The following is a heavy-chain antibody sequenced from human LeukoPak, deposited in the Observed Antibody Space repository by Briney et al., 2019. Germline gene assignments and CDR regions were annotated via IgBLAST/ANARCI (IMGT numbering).Heavy chain of an antibody. J-gene: IGHJ4*02. CDR3: ARAGEVYNSGSYLEY. V-gene: IGHV1-69*13. CDR2: FIPVFGPA. D-gene: IGHD6-19*01. CDR1: GGTFSNYA. Sequence: GASVKVSYKASGGTFSNYAVSWVRQAPGQALEWMGGFIPVFGPANYAQKFQGRVTITADESTSTAYMELSSLRSEDTAVYYCARAGEVYNSGSYLEYWGQGTLVTVSS.